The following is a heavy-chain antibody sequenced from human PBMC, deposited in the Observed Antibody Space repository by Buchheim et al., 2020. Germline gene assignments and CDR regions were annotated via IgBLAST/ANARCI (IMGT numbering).Heavy chain of an antibody. V-gene: IGHV3-53*04. D-gene: IGHD4-23*01. J-gene: IGHJ4*02. Sequence: EVQLVESGGGLVQPGGSLRLSCAAPGFTVSSNYMSWVRQAPGKGLEWVSVIYSGGSTYYADSVKGRFTISRHNSKNTLYLQMNSLRAEDTAVYYCARADYGGNAAGHLSLWGQGTL. CDR3: ARADYGGNAAGHLSL. CDR1: GFTVSSNY. CDR2: IYSGGST.